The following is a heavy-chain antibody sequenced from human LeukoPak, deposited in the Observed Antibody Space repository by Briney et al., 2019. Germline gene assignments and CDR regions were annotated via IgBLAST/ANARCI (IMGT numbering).Heavy chain of an antibody. CDR2: TAYDGSRA. V-gene: IGHV3-33*01. CDR1: GFTFGGYG. Sequence: GRSLRLSCAGSGFTFGGYGMHWLRQTPGKGLEWVAVTAYDGSRAFYADSVKGRFTISRDNSKNTMSVQMDDLRAEDTAVYYCTRYNNDHFDYWGQGTLVTVSS. CDR3: TRYNNDHFDY. J-gene: IGHJ4*02. D-gene: IGHD1-14*01.